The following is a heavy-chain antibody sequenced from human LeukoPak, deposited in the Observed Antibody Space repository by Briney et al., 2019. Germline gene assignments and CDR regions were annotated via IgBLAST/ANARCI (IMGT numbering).Heavy chain of an antibody. D-gene: IGHD1-26*01. V-gene: IGHV3-7*01. CDR2: IKQDGSEK. CDR1: GFTFSSYW. Sequence: PGGSLRLSCAASGFTFSSYWMSWVRQAPGKGLEWVANIKQDGSEKIYVDSVKGRFTISRDNAKNSLYLQMSSLRAEDTAVYYCARDLPVVGAPGFDYWGQGTLVTVSS. CDR3: ARDLPVVGAPGFDY. J-gene: IGHJ4*02.